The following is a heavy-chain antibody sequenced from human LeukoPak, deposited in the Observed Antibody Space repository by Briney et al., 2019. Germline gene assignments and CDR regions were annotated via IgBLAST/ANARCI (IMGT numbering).Heavy chain of an antibody. Sequence: SVKVSCKASGYTFTSFGISWVRQAPGQGLEWMGGIIPIFGTANYAQKFQGRVTITADESTSTAYMELSSLRSEDTAVYYCARDTYYYDSSGYFLLYYFDYWGQGTLVTVSS. CDR1: GYTFTSFG. J-gene: IGHJ4*02. CDR2: IIPIFGTA. CDR3: ARDTYYYDSSGYFLLYYFDY. V-gene: IGHV1-69*13. D-gene: IGHD3-22*01.